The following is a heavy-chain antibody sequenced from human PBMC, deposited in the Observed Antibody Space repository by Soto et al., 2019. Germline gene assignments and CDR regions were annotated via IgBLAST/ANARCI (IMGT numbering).Heavy chain of an antibody. CDR3: VKDAHWAIISPTHDY. D-gene: IGHD2-2*01. Sequence: GGSLRLSCAASGFAFSTSAMSWVRQAPGKGLERVSTFRESGGTTPYANSVKGLFTISRDTSQNMLYLHMIGLRAEDTALFYCVKDAHWAIISPTHDYWGHGTLVTVSS. J-gene: IGHJ4*01. V-gene: IGHV3-23*01. CDR2: FRESGGTT. CDR1: GFAFSTSA.